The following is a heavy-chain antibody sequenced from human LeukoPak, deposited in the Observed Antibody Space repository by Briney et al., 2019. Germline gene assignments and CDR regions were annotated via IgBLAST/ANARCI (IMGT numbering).Heavy chain of an antibody. J-gene: IGHJ6*02. CDR1: GGPFGHYY. CDR3: ASRVGRYLYYFGMDV. V-gene: IGHV4-34*01. D-gene: IGHD1-26*01. Sequence: SETLSLTCAVSGGPFGHYYLTWIRQPPGKGLEWIGEINESGSTNYDPSLKSRVTISVDSSKNHFSLNLTSVTAADAAVYYCASRVGRYLYYFGMDVWGQGTTVTVSS. CDR2: INESGST.